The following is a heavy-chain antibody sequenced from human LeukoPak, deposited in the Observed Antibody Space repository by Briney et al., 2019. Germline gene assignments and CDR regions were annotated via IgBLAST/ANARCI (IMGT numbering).Heavy chain of an antibody. D-gene: IGHD3-3*01. V-gene: IGHV3-21*04. J-gene: IGHJ4*02. CDR3: ARDERLLSFLK. CDR1: GFTFSSYT. Sequence: GGSLRLSCAASGFTFSSYTMNWVRQAPGKGLEWVSSISSSSSYIYYADSVKGRFTISRDNAKNTLYLQMNSLRAEDTAIYYCARDERLLSFLKWGQGTLVTVSS. CDR2: ISSSSSYI.